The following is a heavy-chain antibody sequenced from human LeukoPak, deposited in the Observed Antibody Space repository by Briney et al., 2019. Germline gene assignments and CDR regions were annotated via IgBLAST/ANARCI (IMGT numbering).Heavy chain of an antibody. D-gene: IGHD6-19*01. CDR1: GYIFTNYY. Sequence: ASVKVSCKASGYIFTNYYIRWVRQAPGQGLEWMGIINPSGGSTSYPQKFQGRVTMTRDTSTSTVYMELSSLRSEGTAVYFCARTAVAGTYFSWFDPWGQGTLVTVSS. J-gene: IGHJ5*02. CDR2: INPSGGST. V-gene: IGHV1-46*01. CDR3: ARTAVAGTYFSWFDP.